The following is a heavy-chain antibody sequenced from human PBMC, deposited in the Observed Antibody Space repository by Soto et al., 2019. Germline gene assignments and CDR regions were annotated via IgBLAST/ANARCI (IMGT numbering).Heavy chain of an antibody. CDR3: ARDTHTALDY. Sequence: PGGSLRLSCAASGFSFDDYAMQWVRQVPGKGLEWVGRIRNRGQSHIADYAASVKGRFTMSRDDSENSLHLQMNSLKTEDTAVYYCARDTHTALDYWGQGTLVTVSS. V-gene: IGHV3-72*01. D-gene: IGHD2-2*02. CDR2: IRNRGQSHIA. J-gene: IGHJ4*02. CDR1: GFSFDDYA.